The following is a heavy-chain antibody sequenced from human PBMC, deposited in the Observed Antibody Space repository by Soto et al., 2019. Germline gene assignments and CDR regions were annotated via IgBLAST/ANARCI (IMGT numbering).Heavy chain of an antibody. Sequence: EVQLVESGGGLVQPGGSLRLSCAVSGFTFSDHFMDWVRQAPGTGLEWVGRSRNKANSYTTEYAASGKGRFTISRDDSKNSLYLQLNSLKTEDTAVYYCIYCGLYYNLHIMDVWGRGTTVTVSS. CDR1: GFTFSDHF. CDR3: IYCGLYYNLHIMDV. D-gene: IGHD2-21*01. CDR2: SRNKANSYTT. V-gene: IGHV3-72*01. J-gene: IGHJ6*02.